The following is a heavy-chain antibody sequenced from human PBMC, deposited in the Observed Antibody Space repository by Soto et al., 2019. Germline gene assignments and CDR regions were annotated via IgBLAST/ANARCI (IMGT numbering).Heavy chain of an antibody. J-gene: IGHJ5*02. V-gene: IGHV3-23*01. D-gene: IGHD3-3*01. CDR1: GFTFSSYA. CDR2: ITASGGST. CDR3: ARDPRALRSDWFDP. Sequence: GGSLRLSCAASGFTFSSYAMSWVRQAPGKGLEWVSGITASGGSTSYADSVKGRFTISRDNSKNTLYLQMNSLRAEDTAVYYCARDPRALRSDWFDPWGQGTLVTVSS.